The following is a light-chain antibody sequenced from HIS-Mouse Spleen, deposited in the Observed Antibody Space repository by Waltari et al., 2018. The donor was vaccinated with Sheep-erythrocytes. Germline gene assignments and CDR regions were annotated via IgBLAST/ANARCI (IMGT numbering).Light chain of an antibody. CDR3: QAGDSSTAWV. CDR2: QDS. CDR1: KLGAKY. V-gene: IGLV3-1*01. J-gene: IGLJ3*02. Sequence: SYELTQPPSVSVSPGQTASITCSGDKLGAKYACWYQQKPGQSPVLVIYQDSKRPSGIPERLSGCNSGNTATLTISGTQAMDEADYYCQAGDSSTAWVFGGGTKLTVL.